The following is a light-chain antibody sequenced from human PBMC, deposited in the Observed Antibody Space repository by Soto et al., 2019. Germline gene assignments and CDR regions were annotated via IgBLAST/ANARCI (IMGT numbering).Light chain of an antibody. Sequence: QSALTQPRSVSGSPGQSVTISCTGTSSDVGDYKYVSWYRQDPGKAPKIIIYDISERPSGVPDRFSGYKSGNTASLTISGLQAEDESDYYCCSYAGSYSYVFGTGTKLTVL. CDR3: CSYAGSYSYV. J-gene: IGLJ1*01. V-gene: IGLV2-11*01. CDR1: SSDVGDYKY. CDR2: DIS.